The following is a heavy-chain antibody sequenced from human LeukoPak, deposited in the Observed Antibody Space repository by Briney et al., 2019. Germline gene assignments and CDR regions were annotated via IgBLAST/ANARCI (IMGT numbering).Heavy chain of an antibody. CDR3: ARAKRELPSYYYYMDV. CDR1: GYTFTSYD. D-gene: IGHD1-26*01. V-gene: IGHV1-8*01. Sequence: VASVKVSCKASGYTFTSYDINWVRQATGQGLEWMGWKNPNSGNTGYAQKFQGRVTMTRNTSISTAYMELSSLRFGDTAVYYCARAKRELPSYYYYMDVWGKGTTVTVSS. CDR2: KNPNSGNT. J-gene: IGHJ6*03.